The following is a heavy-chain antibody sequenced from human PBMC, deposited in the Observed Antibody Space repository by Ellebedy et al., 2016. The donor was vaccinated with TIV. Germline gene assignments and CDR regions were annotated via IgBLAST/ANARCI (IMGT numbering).Heavy chain of an antibody. Sequence: MPSETLSLTCGVSGASFSGSYWSYIRQPPGKGLEWIGEISLSGSPNYNPSLRGRVTMSLDTSKNHFSLTLTSVTAADTAVYYCAAAVRDDWSLSLWGQGTQVTVSS. V-gene: IGHV4-34*01. D-gene: IGHD3-9*01. CDR2: ISLSGSP. CDR3: AAAVRDDWSLSL. J-gene: IGHJ4*02. CDR1: GASFSGSY.